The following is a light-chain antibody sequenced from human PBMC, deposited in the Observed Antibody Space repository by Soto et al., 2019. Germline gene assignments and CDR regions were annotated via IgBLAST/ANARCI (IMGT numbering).Light chain of an antibody. CDR3: QQYVKLPYT. CDR2: DTT. CDR1: QDLTNY. Sequence: DIQMTQSPPSLAASVGDTVTITCQASQDLTNYLNWYQQKPGEAPKLLIYDTTTLEEVVPSRFSGRGSRTHITFPIYGLPPEDAAIYHCQQYVKLPYTFGQGTKVDIK. V-gene: IGKV1-33*01. J-gene: IGKJ2*01.